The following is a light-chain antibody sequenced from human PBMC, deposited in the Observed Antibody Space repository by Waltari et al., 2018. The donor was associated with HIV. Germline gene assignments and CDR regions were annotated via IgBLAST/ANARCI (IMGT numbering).Light chain of an antibody. CDR1: RSNIGSNY. CDR2: RNN. V-gene: IGLV1-47*01. Sequence: QSVLTQPPSASGTPGQRVPISCSGSRSNIGSNYVYWYQQLPGTAPKLLIYRNNQRPSGVPDRFSGSKSGTSASLAISGLRSEDEADYYCAAWDDSLSGNWVFGGGTKLTVL. J-gene: IGLJ3*02. CDR3: AAWDDSLSGNWV.